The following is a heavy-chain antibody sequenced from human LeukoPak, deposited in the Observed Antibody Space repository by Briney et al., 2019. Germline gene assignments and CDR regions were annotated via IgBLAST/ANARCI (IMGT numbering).Heavy chain of an antibody. Sequence: GGSLRLSCAASGFSISSYEMNCVRQAPGKGLEWVSYISSSGSTIYYADSVKGRFTISRDNAKNSLYLQMNSLRAEDTAVYYCARVELAPYYYYMDVWGKGTTVTVSS. CDR2: ISSSGSTI. CDR1: GFSISSYE. CDR3: ARVELAPYYYYMDV. D-gene: IGHD1-7*01. J-gene: IGHJ6*03. V-gene: IGHV3-48*03.